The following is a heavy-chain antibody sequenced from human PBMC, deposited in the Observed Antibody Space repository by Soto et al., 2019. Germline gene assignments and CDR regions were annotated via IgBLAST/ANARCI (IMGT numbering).Heavy chain of an antibody. J-gene: IGHJ4*02. D-gene: IGHD5-18*01. Sequence: QVQLVQSGAEVKKPESSVKVSCKAPGGTFSTYAISWVRQAPGQGLEWMGGIIPMFGTANYAQRFQERVTFTADESTNTVYMALSSLRSEDTAVYFCASGIQLWLRRINNGYSGWGQGTLVTVSS. CDR3: ASGIQLWLRRINNGYSG. CDR2: IIPMFGTA. V-gene: IGHV1-69*12. CDR1: GGTFSTYA.